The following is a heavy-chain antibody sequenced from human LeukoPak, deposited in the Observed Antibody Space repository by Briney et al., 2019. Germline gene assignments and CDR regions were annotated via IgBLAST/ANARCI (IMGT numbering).Heavy chain of an antibody. Sequence: GGSLRLSCAASGFTFSSYSMNWVRQAPGKGPEWIAYVTSSSRTIYYADSVKGRFSISRDNAKSSLYLQLDSLRAEDTAVYYCARDLIGGNAYDYWGQGALVTVSS. CDR3: ARDLIGGNAYDY. V-gene: IGHV3-48*01. CDR1: GFTFSSYS. CDR2: VTSSSRTI. D-gene: IGHD2-15*01. J-gene: IGHJ4*02.